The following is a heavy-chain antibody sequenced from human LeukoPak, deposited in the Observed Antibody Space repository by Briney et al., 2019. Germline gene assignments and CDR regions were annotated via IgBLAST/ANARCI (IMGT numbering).Heavy chain of an antibody. CDR3: ARGVTTVTTFFDY. V-gene: IGHV4-61*01. Sequence: SETLSLTCTVSGGSVSSGSYYWSWIRQPPRTGLEWIGYIYYSGSTNYNPSLKSRVTISVDTSKNQFSLKLSSVTAADTAVYYCARGVTTVTTFFDYWGQGTLVTVSS. J-gene: IGHJ4*02. D-gene: IGHD4-17*01. CDR2: IYYSGST. CDR1: GGSVSSGSYY.